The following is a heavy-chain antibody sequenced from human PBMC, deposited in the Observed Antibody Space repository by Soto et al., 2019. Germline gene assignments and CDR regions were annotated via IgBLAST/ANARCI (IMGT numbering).Heavy chain of an antibody. V-gene: IGHV4-31*11. CDR3: ARLGIAAAGTGYGY. Sequence: PSETLSLTCAVSGGSISSGGYYWSWIRQHPGKGLEWIGYIYYSGSTYYNPSLKSRVTISVDTSKNQFSLKLSSVTAADTAVYYCARLGIAAAGTGYGYWGQGTLVTVSS. CDR1: GGSISSGGYY. CDR2: IYYSGST. D-gene: IGHD6-13*01. J-gene: IGHJ4*02.